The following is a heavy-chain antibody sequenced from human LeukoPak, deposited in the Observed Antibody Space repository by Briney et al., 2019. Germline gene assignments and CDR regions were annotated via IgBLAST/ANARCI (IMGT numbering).Heavy chain of an antibody. CDR3: ARVAKATHSYAYGDDAFDI. Sequence: GGSLRLSCAASGFTFSTYAMHWVRQAPGKGLEWVALISYDGSNKYYADSVKGRFALSRDNSKNTLYLRMSSLRAEDTAVYYCARVAKATHSYAYGDDAFDIWGQGTMVTVSS. CDR1: GFTFSTYA. J-gene: IGHJ3*02. D-gene: IGHD5-18*01. V-gene: IGHV3-30*09. CDR2: ISYDGSNK.